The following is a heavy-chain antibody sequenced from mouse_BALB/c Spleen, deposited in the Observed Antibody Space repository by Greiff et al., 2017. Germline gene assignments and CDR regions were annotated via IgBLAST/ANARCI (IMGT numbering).Heavy chain of an antibody. Sequence: QVQLQQSGPELVRPGVSVKISCKGSSYTFTDYAMHWVKQSHAKSLEWIGVISTYYGNTNYNQKFKGKATMTVDKSSSTAYMELARLTSEDSAVYYCARDGGFPYAMDYWGQGTSVTVSS. J-gene: IGHJ4*01. CDR2: ISTYYGNT. CDR3: ARDGGFPYAMDY. V-gene: IGHV1-67*01. CDR1: SYTFTDYA. D-gene: IGHD2-3*01.